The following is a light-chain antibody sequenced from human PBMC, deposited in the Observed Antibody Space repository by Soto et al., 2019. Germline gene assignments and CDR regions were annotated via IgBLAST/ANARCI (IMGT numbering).Light chain of an antibody. V-gene: IGKV3-11*01. CDR2: DAS. Sequence: NVLTHSPATLSLSPVERATLSCRSSQSFSNYVAWYQQKPGQAPRLLIYDASNRATGIPARFSGSGSGTDFNLTISSLEHEDLAVYYCQQRRNWLFGPGTXVEI. J-gene: IGKJ3*01. CDR1: QSFSNY. CDR3: QQRRNWL.